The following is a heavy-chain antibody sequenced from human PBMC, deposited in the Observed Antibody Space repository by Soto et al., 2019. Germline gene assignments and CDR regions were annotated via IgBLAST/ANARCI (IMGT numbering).Heavy chain of an antibody. J-gene: IGHJ6*02. CDR1: GYTFTNYG. CDR2: ISTSNSNT. V-gene: IGHV1-18*01. D-gene: IGHD2-8*02. Sequence: QVQLVQSGGEVKKPGAAVMVSCKASGYTFTNYGISWVRQAPGQGLEWMGWISTSNSNTAYAQKFQERVTMTTDTSTSTAYMELRSLRPADTAVYYCARPPQVTGSYYFNGLDVWGQGTTVTVSS. CDR3: ARPPQVTGSYYFNGLDV.